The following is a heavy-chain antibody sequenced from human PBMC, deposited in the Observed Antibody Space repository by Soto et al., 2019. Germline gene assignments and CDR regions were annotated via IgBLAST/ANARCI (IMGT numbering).Heavy chain of an antibody. CDR3: ARAIWTGEVGYYYYGMDV. V-gene: IGHV1-18*04. CDR2: ISAYNGNT. J-gene: IGHJ6*02. CDR1: AYTFTGYS. D-gene: IGHD7-27*01. Sequence: ASVKVSCKASAYTFTGYSFNWVRQAPGQGLEWMGWISAYNGNTNYAQKLQGRVTMTTDTSTSTAYMELRSLRSDDTAVYYCARAIWTGEVGYYYYGMDVWGQGTTVTVSS.